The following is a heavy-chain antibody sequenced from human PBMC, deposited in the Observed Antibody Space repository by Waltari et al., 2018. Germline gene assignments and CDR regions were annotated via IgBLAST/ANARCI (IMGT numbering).Heavy chain of an antibody. CDR3: ARDTSVVVDYYYYYYMDV. Sequence: QVQLQESGPGLVKPSETLSLTCTVSGGSISSYYWSWIRQPAGKGLEWIGRIYTSGSTNYNPSLKSRVTMSVDTSKNQFSLKLSSVTAADTAVYYCARDTSVVVDYYYYYYMDVWGKGTTVTISS. J-gene: IGHJ6*03. V-gene: IGHV4-4*07. CDR2: IYTSGST. CDR1: GGSISSYY. D-gene: IGHD2-15*01.